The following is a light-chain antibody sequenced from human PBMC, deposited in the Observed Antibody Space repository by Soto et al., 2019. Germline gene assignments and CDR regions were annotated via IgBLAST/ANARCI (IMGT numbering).Light chain of an antibody. Sequence: QPVLTQSPSASASLGASVKLTCTLSSGYSTYAIAWHQQQSEKGPRFLMKINYDGTHSKGDGFFDRFSGSSSGAERHLTISSLQSEDEAVYYCQSLGTGIQVFGGGTKVTVL. J-gene: IGLJ3*02. CDR3: QSLGTGIQV. CDR1: SGYSTYA. V-gene: IGLV4-69*01. CDR2: INYDGTH.